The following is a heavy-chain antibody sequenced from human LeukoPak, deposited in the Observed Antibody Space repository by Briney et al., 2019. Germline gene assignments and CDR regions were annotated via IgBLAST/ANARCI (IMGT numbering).Heavy chain of an antibody. J-gene: IGHJ3*02. V-gene: IGHV1-69*13. D-gene: IGHD1-26*01. Sequence: SVKVSCKASGGTFSSYAISWVRQAPGQGLEWMGGVIPIFGTANYAQKFQGRVTITADESTSTAYMELSSLRSEDTAVYYCARVSGSYPGDAFDIWGQGTMVTVSS. CDR2: VIPIFGTA. CDR1: GGTFSSYA. CDR3: ARVSGSYPGDAFDI.